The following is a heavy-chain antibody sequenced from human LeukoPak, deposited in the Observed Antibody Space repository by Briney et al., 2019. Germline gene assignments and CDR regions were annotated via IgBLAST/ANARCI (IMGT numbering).Heavy chain of an antibody. V-gene: IGHV4-61*02. CDR1: GGSISSGSYY. J-gene: IGHJ4*02. D-gene: IGHD6-13*01. CDR2: IYTSGST. Sequence: SETLSLTCTVSGGSISSGSYYWSWTRQPAGKGLEWIGRIYTSGSTNYNPSLKNRVTISVDTSKNQFSLKLSSVTAADTAVYYCAREGIAGDFDYWGQGTLVTVSS. CDR3: AREGIAGDFDY.